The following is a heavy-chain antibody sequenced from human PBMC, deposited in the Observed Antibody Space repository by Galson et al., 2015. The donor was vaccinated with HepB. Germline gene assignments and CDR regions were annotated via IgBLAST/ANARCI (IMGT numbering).Heavy chain of an antibody. CDR3: ARLRVVVATGYYYYYYGMDV. J-gene: IGHJ6*02. CDR2: IDPSDSYT. D-gene: IGHD2-15*01. V-gene: IGHV5-10-1*01. CDR1: GYSITSYW. Sequence: QSGAEVKKPGESLRISCKGSGYSITSYWISWVRQMPGKGLEWMGRIDPSDSYTNYSPSFQGHVTISADKSISTAYLQWSSLKASDTGMYYCARLRVVVATGYYYYYYGMDVWGQGTPVTVSS.